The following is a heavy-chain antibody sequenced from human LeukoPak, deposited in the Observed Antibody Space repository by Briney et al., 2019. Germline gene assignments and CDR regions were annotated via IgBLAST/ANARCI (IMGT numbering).Heavy chain of an antibody. J-gene: IGHJ5*02. CDR3: ARDSLYYYDSSGTNWFDP. CDR1: GGTFISYA. Sequence: ASVKVSCKASGGTFISYAISWVRQAPGQGLEWMGGIIPIFGTANYAQKFQGRVTITADESTSTAYMELSSLRPEDTAVYYCARDSLYYYDSSGTNWFDPWGQGTLVTVSS. CDR2: IIPIFGTA. V-gene: IGHV1-69*13. D-gene: IGHD3-22*01.